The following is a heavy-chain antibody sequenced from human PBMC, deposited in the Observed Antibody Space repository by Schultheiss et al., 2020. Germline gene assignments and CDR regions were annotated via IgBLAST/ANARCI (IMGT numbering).Heavy chain of an antibody. CDR3: ATPAPEATTVDYFDY. D-gene: IGHD4-23*01. Sequence: SVKVSCKASGGTFSSYAISWVRQAPGQGLEWMGGIIPIFGTANYAQKFQGRVTMTEDTSTDTAYMELSSLRSEDTAVYYCATPAPEATTVDYFDYWGQGTLVNVSS. J-gene: IGHJ4*02. CDR2: IIPIFGTA. CDR1: GGTFSSYA. V-gene: IGHV1-69*06.